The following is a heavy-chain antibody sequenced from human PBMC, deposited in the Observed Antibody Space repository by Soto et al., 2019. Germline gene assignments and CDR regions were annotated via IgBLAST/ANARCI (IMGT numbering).Heavy chain of an antibody. Sequence: SVKVSCKASGGSFSSFAFSWVRQAPGQGLEWMGGFDPEDGETIYAQKFQGRVTMTEDTSTDTAYMELRSLRSEDTAVYYCATELRYFDWPNGMDVWGQGTTVTVSS. J-gene: IGHJ6*02. CDR3: ATELRYFDWPNGMDV. CDR2: FDPEDGET. D-gene: IGHD3-9*01. CDR1: GGSFSSFA. V-gene: IGHV1-24*01.